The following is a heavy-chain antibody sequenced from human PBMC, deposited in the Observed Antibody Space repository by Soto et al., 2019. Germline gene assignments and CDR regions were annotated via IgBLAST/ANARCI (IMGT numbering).Heavy chain of an antibody. V-gene: IGHV4-59*01. CDR1: GGSISSYY. CDR2: IYYSGST. D-gene: IGHD2-2*02. Sequence: PSETLSLTCTVSGGSISSYYWSWIRQPPGKGLEWIGYIYYSGSTNYNPSLKSRVTISVDTSKNQFSLKLSSVTAADTAVYYCARAPIVVVPAAIGDPPWYNWFDPWGQGTLVTVPS. J-gene: IGHJ5*02. CDR3: ARAPIVVVPAAIGDPPWYNWFDP.